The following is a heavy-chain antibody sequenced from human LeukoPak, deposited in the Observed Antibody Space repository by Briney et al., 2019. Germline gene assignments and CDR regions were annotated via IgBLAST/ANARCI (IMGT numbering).Heavy chain of an antibody. CDR1: GYTFTSYH. Sequence: ASVKVSCKVSGYTFTSYHMHWVRQAPGQGLEWMGIINPSGGSTSYAQKFQGRVTMTRDMSTSTVYMELSSLRSEDTAVYYCARVGVGYYDSSGYYAPDAFDIWGQGTMVTVSS. CDR3: ARVGVGYYDSSGYYAPDAFDI. J-gene: IGHJ3*02. V-gene: IGHV1-46*01. CDR2: INPSGGST. D-gene: IGHD3-22*01.